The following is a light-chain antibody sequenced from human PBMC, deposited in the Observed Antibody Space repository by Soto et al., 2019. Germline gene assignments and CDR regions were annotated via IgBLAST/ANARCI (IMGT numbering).Light chain of an antibody. CDR1: GTDIGGTNY. CDR3: CSYAGSYFV. V-gene: IGLV2-14*01. Sequence: QSVLTQPAAVSGSPGQSITIPCAGSGTDIGGTNYISWYQQDPGKTPRVIIYQVSNRPSHISNRFSGSKSGNTASLTISGLQVEAEADYYCCSYAGSYFVFGTGTKVTVL. CDR2: QVS. J-gene: IGLJ1*01.